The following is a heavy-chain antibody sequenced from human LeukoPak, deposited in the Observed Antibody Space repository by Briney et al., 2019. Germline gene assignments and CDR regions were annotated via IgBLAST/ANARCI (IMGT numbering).Heavy chain of an antibody. CDR1: GGTFSTSA. D-gene: IGHD1-26*01. CDR2: IFPIFRTA. J-gene: IGHJ4*02. CDR3: AREKATGEMTHFDY. Sequence: SVKVSCKASGGTFSTSAINWVRQAPGQGLEWMGGIFPIFRTANYAQNFQGRVTITADESTTTAYMELSSLRSEDTAVYYCAREKATGEMTHFDYWGQGTLVTVSS. V-gene: IGHV1-69*13.